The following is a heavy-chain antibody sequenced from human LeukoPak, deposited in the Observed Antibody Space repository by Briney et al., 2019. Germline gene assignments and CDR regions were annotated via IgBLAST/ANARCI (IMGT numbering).Heavy chain of an antibody. CDR3: ARGRNSGFDY. J-gene: IGHJ4*02. D-gene: IGHD2/OR15-2a*01. V-gene: IGHV6-1*01. CDR2: TYYRSKWNN. Sequence: SQTLSLTCAISGDSVSGNSAVAWNWLRQSPSRGLEWLGRTYYRSKWNNDYAVSVKSRITINPHTSKDQFSLHLNSVTPDDTAVYYCARGRNSGFDYWGQGTLVTVSS. CDR1: GDSVSGNSAVA.